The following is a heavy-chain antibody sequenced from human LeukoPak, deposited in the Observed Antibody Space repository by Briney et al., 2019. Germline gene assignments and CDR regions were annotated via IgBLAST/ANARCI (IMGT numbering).Heavy chain of an antibody. CDR3: AKELGYYYDSSGYYPSYAFDI. V-gene: IGHV1-69*04. CDR1: GGTFSSYA. Sequence: GASVKVSCKASGGTFSSYAISWVRQAPGQGLEWMGRIIPILGIANYAQKFQGRVTITADKSTSTAYMELSSLRSEDTAVYYCAKELGYYYDSSGYYPSYAFDIWGQGTMVTVSS. D-gene: IGHD3-22*01. CDR2: IIPILGIA. J-gene: IGHJ3*02.